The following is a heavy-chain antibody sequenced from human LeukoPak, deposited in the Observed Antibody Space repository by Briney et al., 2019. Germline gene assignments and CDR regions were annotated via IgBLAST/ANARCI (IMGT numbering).Heavy chain of an antibody. V-gene: IGHV4-34*01. D-gene: IGHD3-10*01. Sequence: PSETLSLTCAVYGGSFSGYYWNWIRQPPGKGLEWIGEINHSGSTNYNPSLKSRVTISVDTSKNQFSLKLSSVTAADTAVYYCARGVFGSGSYYIHNWFDPWGQGTLVTVSS. CDR1: GGSFSGYY. J-gene: IGHJ5*02. CDR2: INHSGST. CDR3: ARGVFGSGSYYIHNWFDP.